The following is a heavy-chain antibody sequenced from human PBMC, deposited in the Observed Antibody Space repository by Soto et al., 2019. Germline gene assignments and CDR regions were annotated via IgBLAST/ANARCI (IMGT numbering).Heavy chain of an antibody. V-gene: IGHV3-33*01. D-gene: IGHD1-7*01. CDR1: GFTFSSYG. Sequence: QVQLVESGGGVVQPGRSLRLSCAASGFTFSSYGMHWVRQAPGKGLEWVAVIWYDGSNKYYADSVKGRFTISRDNSKNTLYLQMNSLRAEHTAVYYCARDSLFKGGWNYVRYYYGMDVWGQGTTVTVSS. CDR3: ARDSLFKGGWNYVRYYYGMDV. J-gene: IGHJ6*02. CDR2: IWYDGSNK.